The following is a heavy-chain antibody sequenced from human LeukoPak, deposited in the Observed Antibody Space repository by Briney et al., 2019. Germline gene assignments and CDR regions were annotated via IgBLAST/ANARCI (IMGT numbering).Heavy chain of an antibody. V-gene: IGHV3-33*01. Sequence: GGSLRLSCAASGFTFSSYGMHCVRQAPGKGLEWVAVIWYDGSNKYYADSVKGRFTISRDNSKNTLYLQMNSLRAEDTAVYYCARDRAYYYYYGMDVWGQGTTVTVSS. J-gene: IGHJ6*02. CDR2: IWYDGSNK. CDR1: GFTFSSYG. CDR3: ARDRAYYYYYGMDV.